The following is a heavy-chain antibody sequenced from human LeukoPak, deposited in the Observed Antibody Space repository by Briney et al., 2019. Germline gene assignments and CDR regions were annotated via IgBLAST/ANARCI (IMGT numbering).Heavy chain of an antibody. CDR2: ISSSGSTI. J-gene: IGHJ6*02. Sequence: PGGSLRLSCAASGFTFSSYEMNWVRQAPGKGLEWVSYISSSGSTIYYADSVEGRFTISRDNAKNSLYLQMNSLRAEDTAVYYCARDHGSTSYYYYYGMDVWGQGTTVTVSS. CDR1: GFTFSSYE. D-gene: IGHD2-2*01. V-gene: IGHV3-48*03. CDR3: ARDHGSTSYYYYYGMDV.